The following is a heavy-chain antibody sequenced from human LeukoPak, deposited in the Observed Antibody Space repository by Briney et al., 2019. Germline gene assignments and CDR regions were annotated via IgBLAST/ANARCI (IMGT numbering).Heavy chain of an antibody. V-gene: IGHV1-18*01. CDR2: INTYNGNT. CDR1: GYTFTNYG. CDR3: ARDLVDGVGAPGAY. J-gene: IGHJ4*02. Sequence: GASVKVSCKASGYTFTNYGITWMRQAPGQGLEWMGWINTYNGNTNYAQKLQGRVTITKDTSTSTAYMELRSLRSDDTAVFYCARDLVDGVGAPGAYWGQGALVTVSS. D-gene: IGHD1-26*01.